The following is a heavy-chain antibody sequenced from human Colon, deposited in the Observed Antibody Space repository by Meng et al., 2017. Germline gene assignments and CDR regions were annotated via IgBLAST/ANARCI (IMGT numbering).Heavy chain of an antibody. D-gene: IGHD6-19*01. CDR1: GYSLGGYY. CDR2: INADSGGT. J-gene: IGHJ4*02. CDR3: AKIHLGDSGLDY. Sequence: QVQLVQSGGGLKKPGASVEVSCKASGYSLGGYYMHWVRQVPGQGLEWMGRINADSGGTNYAEKFQGRVTLTRDTSINTAYMEVTSLRSDDTAVYYCAKIHLGDSGLDYWGQGTLVTVSS. V-gene: IGHV1-2*06.